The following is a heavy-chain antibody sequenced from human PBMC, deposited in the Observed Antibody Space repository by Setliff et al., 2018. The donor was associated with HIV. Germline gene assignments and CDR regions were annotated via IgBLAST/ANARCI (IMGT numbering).Heavy chain of an antibody. CDR1: GDSIGTGTHY. J-gene: IGHJ4*02. CDR3: SRLYGSGHYFAFDF. D-gene: IGHD3-10*01. Sequence: PSETLSLTCNVSGDSIGTGTHYWAWIRQPPGKGLEWIGSLYGHSSTYYTKSLRGRVTISADTSKNQCSLRLSSVTALDTAVYYCSRLYGSGHYFAFDFWGQGALVTAPQ. CDR2: LYGHSST. V-gene: IGHV4-39*01.